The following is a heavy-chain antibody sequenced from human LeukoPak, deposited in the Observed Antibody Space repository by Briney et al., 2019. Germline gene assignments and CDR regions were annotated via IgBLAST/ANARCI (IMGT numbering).Heavy chain of an antibody. CDR3: ATVGRSSGLDWVFDL. Sequence: LSLTCDVSGDSITTAGSSWGWIRQPPGKGLEWIGNIYHGVSTYYNPSLKSRVIISVDESKTQFSLELTSITAADTAVYYCATVGRSSGLDWVFDLWGRGILVTDSS. CDR1: GDSITTAGSS. V-gene: IGHV4-30-2*01. J-gene: IGHJ2*01. CDR2: IYHGVST. D-gene: IGHD6-25*01.